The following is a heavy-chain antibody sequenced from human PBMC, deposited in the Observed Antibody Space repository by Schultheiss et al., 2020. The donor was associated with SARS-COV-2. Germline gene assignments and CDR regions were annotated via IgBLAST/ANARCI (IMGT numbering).Heavy chain of an antibody. D-gene: IGHD4-17*01. CDR1: GFTFDDYA. Sequence: GGSLRLSCAASGFTFDDYAMSWVRQAPGKGLEWVAVISYDGSNKYYADSVKGRFTISRDNSKNSLYLQMNSLRTEDTALYYCAKDIGDYGDAVFDYWGQGTLVTVSS. CDR3: AKDIGDYGDAVFDY. V-gene: IGHV3-30*01. CDR2: ISYDGSNK. J-gene: IGHJ4*02.